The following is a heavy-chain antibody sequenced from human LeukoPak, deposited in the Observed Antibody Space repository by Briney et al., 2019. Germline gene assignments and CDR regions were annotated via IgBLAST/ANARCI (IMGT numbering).Heavy chain of an antibody. CDR2: ISYSGST. J-gene: IGHJ6*02. CDR3: ARLFGMDV. CDR1: GGSVSSSSYS. Sequence: KPSETLSLTCTVSGGSVSSSSYSWGWIRQPPGKGLEWIGSISYSGSTYYTPSLKSRVTISVDTSKNQFSLKLSSVTAADTAVYYCARLFGMDVWGQGTTVTVSS. V-gene: IGHV4-39*01.